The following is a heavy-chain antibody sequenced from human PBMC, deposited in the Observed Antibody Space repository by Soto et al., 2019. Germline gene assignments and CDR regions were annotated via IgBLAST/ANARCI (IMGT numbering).Heavy chain of an antibody. CDR3: ARDGFYCSSFSCYLDS. V-gene: IGHV1-3*01. J-gene: IGHJ4*02. D-gene: IGHD2-2*01. CDR1: GYSFTSYA. CDR2: INAGNGDT. Sequence: ASVKVSCKASGYSFTSYAMHCVRQAPGQRLEWMGWINAGNGDTKYPQKFQGRVTISRDTSASTAYMELSSLRSEDTAVYYCARDGFYCSSFSCYLDSWGQGTLVTVSS.